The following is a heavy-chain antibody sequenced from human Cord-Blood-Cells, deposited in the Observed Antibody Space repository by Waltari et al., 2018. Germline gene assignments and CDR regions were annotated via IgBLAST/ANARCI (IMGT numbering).Heavy chain of an antibody. CDR1: GFTFSSYE. Sequence: EVQLVESGGGLVQPGGSLRLSCAASGFTFSSYEMNWVRQVPGKGLEWVSYISSSGSTIYYADSVKGRFTISRDNAKNSLYLQMNSLRAEDTAVYYCAREGVAAADLDYWGQGTLVTVSS. J-gene: IGHJ4*02. CDR3: AREGVAAADLDY. D-gene: IGHD6-13*01. V-gene: IGHV3-48*03. CDR2: ISSSGSTI.